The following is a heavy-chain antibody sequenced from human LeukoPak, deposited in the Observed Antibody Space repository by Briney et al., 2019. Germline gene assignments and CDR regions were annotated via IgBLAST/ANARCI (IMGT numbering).Heavy chain of an antibody. Sequence: ASVKVSRQTSGYTFTNYGVTWVRQAPGQGIEWMGWISGHRGDTNYVQKVQDRVTMTTDTSTSKAYMELSRLRYEDTAVYYCARTYKILTGFSTACDSWGQGTLITVSS. CDR2: ISGHRGDT. J-gene: IGHJ4*02. D-gene: IGHD3-9*01. CDR3: ARTYKILTGFSTACDS. V-gene: IGHV1-18*01. CDR1: GYTFTNYG.